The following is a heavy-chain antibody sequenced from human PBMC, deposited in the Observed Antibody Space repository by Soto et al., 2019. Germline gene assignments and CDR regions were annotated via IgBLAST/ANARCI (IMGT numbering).Heavy chain of an antibody. CDR3: TRAPYYDYIWGSSRYTSHDAFDI. Sequence: GESLKISCKSSGYSFTTYWIGWVRQMPGKGLEWMGLIYPGDSDTRYSPSFQGQVTISADKSIGTAYVQWSSLKASDTAMYYCTRAPYYDYIWGSSRYTSHDAFDIWGQGTMVTVSS. V-gene: IGHV5-51*01. J-gene: IGHJ3*02. CDR1: GYSFTTYW. CDR2: IYPGDSDT. D-gene: IGHD3-16*02.